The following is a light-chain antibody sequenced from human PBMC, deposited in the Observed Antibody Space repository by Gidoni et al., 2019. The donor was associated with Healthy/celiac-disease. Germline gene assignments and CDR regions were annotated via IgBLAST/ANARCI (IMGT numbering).Light chain of an antibody. J-gene: IGKJ1*01. CDR1: QGISSY. V-gene: IGKV1-9*01. Sequence: DIQLTQSPSVLSASVGDRVTITCRASQGISSYLAWYQQKPGKAPKLLIYAASTLQSGVPSRFSGSGSCTEFTLTISSLQPEDFATYYCQQLNSYPWTFGQGTKVEIK. CDR3: QQLNSYPWT. CDR2: AAS.